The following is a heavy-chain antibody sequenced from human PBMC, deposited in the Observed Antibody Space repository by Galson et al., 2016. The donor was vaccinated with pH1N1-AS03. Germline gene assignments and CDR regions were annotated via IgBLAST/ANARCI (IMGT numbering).Heavy chain of an antibody. CDR2: ISSSSSPI. Sequence: SLRLSCAASGFTFSDYDMSWIRQAPGKGLEWVSSISSSSSPIYYADSVKGRFTTSRDNAKNSVYLQMNSLRAEDTAVYHCARVSGGSRLLRFDFWGQGTLVTVSS. D-gene: IGHD3-10*02. CDR1: GFTFSDYD. CDR3: ARVSGGSRLLRFDF. J-gene: IGHJ4*02. V-gene: IGHV3-11*04.